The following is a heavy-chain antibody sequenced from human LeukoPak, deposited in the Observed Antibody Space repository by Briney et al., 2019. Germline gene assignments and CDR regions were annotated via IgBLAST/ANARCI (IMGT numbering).Heavy chain of an antibody. CDR1: GFTVSSNY. CDR3: ARAHPYYYGMDV. Sequence: PGGSLRLSCAASGFTVSSNYMSWVRQAPGKGLEWVSVIYSGGSTYYADSVKGRFTISRDNSKNTLYLQMNSLRAEDTAVYYCARAHPYYYGMDVWSQGTTVTVSS. CDR2: IYSGGST. V-gene: IGHV3-53*01. J-gene: IGHJ6*02.